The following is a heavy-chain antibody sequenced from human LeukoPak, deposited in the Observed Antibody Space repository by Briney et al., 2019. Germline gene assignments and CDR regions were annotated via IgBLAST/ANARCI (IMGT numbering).Heavy chain of an antibody. Sequence: PGGSLRLSCAASGFTFSSYAMSWVRQAPGKGLEWVSAISCSGAGTYYADSVKGRFTISRDNSKNTIYLQMNSLRADDTAVYYCAKGSYSSGWANRYWGQGTLVTVSS. D-gene: IGHD6-19*01. CDR3: AKGSYSSGWANRY. CDR1: GFTFSSYA. CDR2: ISCSGAGT. V-gene: IGHV3-23*01. J-gene: IGHJ4*02.